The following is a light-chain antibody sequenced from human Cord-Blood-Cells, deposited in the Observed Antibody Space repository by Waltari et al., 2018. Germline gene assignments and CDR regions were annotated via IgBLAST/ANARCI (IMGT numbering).Light chain of an antibody. CDR3: QQNYSTPT. V-gene: IGKV1-39*01. CDR2: AAS. CDR1: QSISSY. J-gene: IGKJ1*01. Sequence: DIQMTQSPSSLSASVGDRVTITCRASQSISSYLNWYQQKPGKAPKLLIYAASSLQSGVPSRFSSSESLTDFTHNISTRKPENFATYNGQQNYSTPTFGQGTKVKIK.